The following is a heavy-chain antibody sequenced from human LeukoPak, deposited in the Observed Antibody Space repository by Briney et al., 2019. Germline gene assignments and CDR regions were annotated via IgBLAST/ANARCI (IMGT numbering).Heavy chain of an antibody. D-gene: IGHD6-19*01. CDR3: ARQPTSSGWLDY. Sequence: PSQTLSLTCTVSGGSISSGGYYWSWIRQHPGKGLEWIGYIYYSGSTYYNPSLKSRVTISVDTSKNQFSLKLSSVTAADTAVYYRARQPTSSGWLDYWGQGTLVTVSS. CDR2: IYYSGST. J-gene: IGHJ4*02. CDR1: GGSISSGGYY. V-gene: IGHV4-31*03.